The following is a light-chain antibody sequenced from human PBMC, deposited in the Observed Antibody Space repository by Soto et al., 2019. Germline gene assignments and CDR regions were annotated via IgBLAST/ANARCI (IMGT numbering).Light chain of an antibody. CDR3: MQGIHWPPN. CDR1: ESLVYSDGNTY. V-gene: IGKV2-30*01. Sequence: DVVMTQSPLSLPVTLGQPASISCRSSESLVYSDGNTYLTWFQQRPGQSPRRLIYEFSKLDSAVPGRFSGSGAVTEFTLKISRVAAEDVGVYYCMQGIHWPPNFGPGTKLEIK. CDR2: EFS. J-gene: IGKJ3*01.